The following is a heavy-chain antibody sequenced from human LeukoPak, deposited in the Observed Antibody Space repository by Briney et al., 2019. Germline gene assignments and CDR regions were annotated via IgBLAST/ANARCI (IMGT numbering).Heavy chain of an antibody. Sequence: GGSLRLSGAASGFNFITYSMNWVRQAPGKGLEWVSYISSGSSTIYYTDSVRGRFTISRDNAKSSLFLQMNSLRAEDTALYYCARFEGGRPFWGQGTLVTVSS. CDR2: ISSGSSTI. V-gene: IGHV3-48*01. D-gene: IGHD3-16*01. J-gene: IGHJ4*02. CDR1: GFNFITYS. CDR3: ARFEGGRPF.